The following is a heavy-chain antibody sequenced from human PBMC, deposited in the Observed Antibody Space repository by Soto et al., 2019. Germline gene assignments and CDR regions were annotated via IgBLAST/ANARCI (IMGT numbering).Heavy chain of an antibody. Sequence: EVQLVESGGGLTQPGGSLRLSCTASGFIFSNYEMHWVRQAPGKGLEWVSNISSSGSTKNYADSVKGRFTISRDNAKNSLHLQMNSLRAEDTAVYYCARRAWDYWGQGTLVTVSS. CDR3: ARRAWDY. CDR2: ISSSGSTK. V-gene: IGHV3-48*03. J-gene: IGHJ4*02. CDR1: GFIFSNYE.